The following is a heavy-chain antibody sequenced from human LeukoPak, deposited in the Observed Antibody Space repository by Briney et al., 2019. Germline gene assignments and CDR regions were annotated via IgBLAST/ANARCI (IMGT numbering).Heavy chain of an antibody. CDR2: IKYDGSAT. J-gene: IGHJ4*02. D-gene: IGHD3-3*01. Sequence: GGSLRLSCAASGFTFSNYWMHWIRQVPGKGLVWVSHIKYDGSATNYADSVKGRFTISRDNAKNTLYLQMNSLRAEDTAVYYCVSGSLQSGYNFDYWGQGTLVTVSS. CDR3: VSGSLQSGYNFDY. V-gene: IGHV3-74*01. CDR1: GFTFSNYW.